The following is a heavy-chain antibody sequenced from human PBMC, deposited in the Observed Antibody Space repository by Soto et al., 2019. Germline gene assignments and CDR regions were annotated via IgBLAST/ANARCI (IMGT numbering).Heavy chain of an antibody. CDR2: ITTSSAYI. CDR1: GFTFNTYD. V-gene: IGHV3-21*01. CDR3: VRSGTARLLRHSWFDT. D-gene: IGHD2-21*01. J-gene: IGHJ5*02. Sequence: EVQLVESGGGLVKPGGSLRLSCAASGFTFNTYDMNWIRQAPGKGLEWVSSITTSSAYIYYADSLKGRTTIPRDNAKNSLFLQMNSLRAEDTAVYYCVRSGTARLLRHSWFDTWGQGTLVTVSS.